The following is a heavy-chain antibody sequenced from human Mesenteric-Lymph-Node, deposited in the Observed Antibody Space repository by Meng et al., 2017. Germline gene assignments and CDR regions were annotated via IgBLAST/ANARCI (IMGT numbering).Heavy chain of an antibody. CDR2: INHSGST. J-gene: IGHJ1*01. D-gene: IGHD1-26*01. CDR3: ARAAGAAEYFQH. Sequence: QVQLRESGPALVKPSETLSLTCAVYGGSFSGYYWSWIRQPPGKGLEWIGEINHSGSTNYNPSLKSRVTISVDTSKNQFSLKLSSVTAADTAVYYCARAAGAAEYFQHWGQGTLVTASS. CDR1: GGSFSGYY. V-gene: IGHV4-34*01.